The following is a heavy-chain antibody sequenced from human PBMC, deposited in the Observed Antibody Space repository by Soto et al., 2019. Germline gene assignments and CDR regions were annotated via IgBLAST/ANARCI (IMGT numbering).Heavy chain of an antibody. Sequence: PGGSLRLSCAASGFTFSSYAMHWVRQAPGKGLEWVAVISYDGSNKYYADSVKGRFTISRDNSKNTLYLQMNSLRAEDTAVYYCARDPAGPRGSGYYFRYYYYGMDVWGQGTTVTVSS. J-gene: IGHJ6*02. D-gene: IGHD3-22*01. CDR1: GFTFSSYA. CDR3: ARDPAGPRGSGYYFRYYYYGMDV. V-gene: IGHV3-30-3*01. CDR2: ISYDGSNK.